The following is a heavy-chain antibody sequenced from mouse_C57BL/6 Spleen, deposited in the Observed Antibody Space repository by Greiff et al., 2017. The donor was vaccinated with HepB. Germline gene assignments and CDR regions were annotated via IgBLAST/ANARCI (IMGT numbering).Heavy chain of an antibody. D-gene: IGHD2-4*01. CDR3: AREGYDYDVPWFAY. V-gene: IGHV1-64*01. J-gene: IGHJ3*01. CDR2: IHPNSGST. CDR1: GYTFTSYW. Sequence: QVQLKQPGAELVKPGASVKLSCKASGYTFTSYWMHWVKQRPGQGLEWIGMIHPNSGSTNYNEKFKSKATLTVDKSSSTAYMQLSSLTSEDSAVYYCAREGYDYDVPWFAYWGQGTLVTVSA.